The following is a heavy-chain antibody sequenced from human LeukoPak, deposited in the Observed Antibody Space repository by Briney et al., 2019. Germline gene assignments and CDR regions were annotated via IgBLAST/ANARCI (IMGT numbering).Heavy chain of an antibody. J-gene: IGHJ6*03. D-gene: IGHD5-12*01. CDR1: GYTFTGYY. V-gene: IGHV1-2*02. CDR3: ARGGYSGYDFRMAGYMDV. CDR2: INPNSGGT. Sequence: ASVKVSCKASGYTFTGYYMHWVRQAPGQGLEWMGWINPNSGGTNYAQKFQGRVTMTRDTSISTAYMELSRLRSDDTAVYYCARGGYSGYDFRMAGYMDVWGKGTTVTISS.